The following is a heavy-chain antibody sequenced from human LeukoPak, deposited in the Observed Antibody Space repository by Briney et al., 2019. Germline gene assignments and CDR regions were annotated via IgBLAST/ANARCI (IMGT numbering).Heavy chain of an antibody. CDR1: GFTFSDYY. CDR3: AKDRCSRTSCRNLFDP. D-gene: IGHD2-2*01. J-gene: IGHJ5*02. V-gene: IGHV3-30*02. CDR2: IQFDGSET. Sequence: GGSLRLSCAASGFTFSDYYMSWVRQAPGKGLEWVAFIQFDGSETYYADSVKGRFAIPRDNSKNTLYLQMNTLTVEDTAVYYCAKDRCSRTSCRNLFDPWGQGILVTVSS.